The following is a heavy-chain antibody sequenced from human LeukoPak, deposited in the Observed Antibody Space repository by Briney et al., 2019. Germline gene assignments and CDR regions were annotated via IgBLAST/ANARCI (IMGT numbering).Heavy chain of an antibody. CDR2: IKSKTDGGTT. CDR1: GFTFSNAR. Sequence: PGGSLRLSCAASGFTFSNARMNWVRQAPGKGLEWVGCIKSKTDGGTTDYAAPVKGRFTISRDDSKNTLYLQMNSLKTEDTAVYYCTTSPGYSSGWSIFDYWGQGTLVTVSS. V-gene: IGHV3-15*07. D-gene: IGHD6-19*01. CDR3: TTSPGYSSGWSIFDY. J-gene: IGHJ4*02.